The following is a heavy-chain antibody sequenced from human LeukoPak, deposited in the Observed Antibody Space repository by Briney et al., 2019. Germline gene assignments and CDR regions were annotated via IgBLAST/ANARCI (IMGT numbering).Heavy chain of an antibody. D-gene: IGHD5-24*01. Sequence: PSETLSLTCVMYGGSFSGYYWSWVRQPPGKGLEWVGEIDDSGRTNYNPSLKSRVTISAATSKNQFSLKLSSVTAADTAVYYCARAWLKSPVQEQWGQGTLVTVSS. CDR1: GGSFSGYY. V-gene: IGHV4-34*01. CDR2: IDDSGRT. CDR3: ARAWLKSPVQEQ. J-gene: IGHJ4*02.